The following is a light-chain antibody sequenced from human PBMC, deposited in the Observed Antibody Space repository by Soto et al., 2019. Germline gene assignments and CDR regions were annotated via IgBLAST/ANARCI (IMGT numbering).Light chain of an antibody. CDR1: NIRTKS. V-gene: IGLV3-21*04. CDR2: YDS. Sequence: YELTQPPSVSVAPGQTARITCGGDNIRTKSVHWFQQKPGQAPVLVIYYDSDRPSGIPERFSGSNSGNTATLTISRVEAGDEADYYCQVWDSSSDHRVFGGGTKLTVL. CDR3: QVWDSSSDHRV. J-gene: IGLJ3*02.